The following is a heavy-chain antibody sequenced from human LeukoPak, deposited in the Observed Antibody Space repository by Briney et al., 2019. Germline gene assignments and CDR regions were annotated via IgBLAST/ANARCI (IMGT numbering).Heavy chain of an antibody. J-gene: IGHJ4*02. Sequence: GGSLRLSCAASGFTFSSYAMHWVRQAPGKGLEYVSAISSNGGSTYYANSVKGRFTISRNTSKNTLYLQMNSLRAEDTAVYYCARASLVAAFDYWGQGTLVTVSS. CDR1: GFTFSSYA. CDR3: ARASLVAAFDY. V-gene: IGHV3-64*01. D-gene: IGHD1-26*01. CDR2: ISSNGGST.